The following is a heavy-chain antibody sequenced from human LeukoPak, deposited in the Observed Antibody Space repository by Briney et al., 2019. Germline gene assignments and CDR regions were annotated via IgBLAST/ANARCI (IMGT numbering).Heavy chain of an antibody. D-gene: IGHD2-15*01. Sequence: GGSLRLSCAASGFTFDDYGMSWVRQAPGKGLEWVSGINWNGGSTGYADSVKGRFTISRDNAKNSLYLQMNSLRAEDTALYYCXXXXXXXSGQERDYFDYWGQGTLVTVSS. V-gene: IGHV3-20*04. CDR3: XXXXXXXSGQERDYFDY. J-gene: IGHJ4*02. CDR2: INWNGGST. CDR1: GFTFDDYG.